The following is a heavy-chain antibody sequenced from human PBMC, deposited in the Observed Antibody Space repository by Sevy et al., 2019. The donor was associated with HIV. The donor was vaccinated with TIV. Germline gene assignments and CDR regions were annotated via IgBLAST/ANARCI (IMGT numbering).Heavy chain of an antibody. J-gene: IGHJ3*02. D-gene: IGHD2-15*01. V-gene: IGHV3-21*01. CDR1: GFTFSGYT. CDR3: ARDEPLGSFDI. CDR2: ISGSSAYI. Sequence: GGSLRLSCAASGFTFSGYTMNCVRQAPGKGLEWVSSISGSSAYINYTDSLKGRFTISRDNAKNSLYLQMNSLRAEDTAVYYCARDEPLGSFDIWGQGTMVTVSS.